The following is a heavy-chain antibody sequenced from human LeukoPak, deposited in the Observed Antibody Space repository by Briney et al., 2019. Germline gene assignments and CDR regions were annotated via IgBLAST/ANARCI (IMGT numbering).Heavy chain of an antibody. CDR1: GGSFSGYY. CDR3: VSRRRYCSGGSCHGPFPYYYDSSGYYYVY. CDR2: INHSGST. D-gene: IGHD3-22*01. J-gene: IGHJ4*02. V-gene: IGHV4-34*01. Sequence: SETLSLTCAVYGGSFSGYYWSWIRQPPGKGLEWIGEINHSGSTNYNPSLKSRVTISVDTSKNQFSLKLSSVTAADTAVYYCVSRRRYCSGGSCHGPFPYYYDSSGYYYVYWGQGTLVTVSS.